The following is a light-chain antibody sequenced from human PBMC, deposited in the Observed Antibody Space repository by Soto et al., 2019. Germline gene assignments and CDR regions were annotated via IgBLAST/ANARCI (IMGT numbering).Light chain of an antibody. CDR3: HHYSDWRA. CDR1: QKFGAN. CDR2: GVS. Sequence: DIVMTRSPATLSVSPGERATLSCRASQKFGANLAWYQQKPGQAPRLLIFGVSTRATGIPGRFSGTGSGTEFTLTINSVQSEDSAVYYCHHYSDWRACGPGTKVEIK. J-gene: IGKJ1*01. V-gene: IGKV3-15*01.